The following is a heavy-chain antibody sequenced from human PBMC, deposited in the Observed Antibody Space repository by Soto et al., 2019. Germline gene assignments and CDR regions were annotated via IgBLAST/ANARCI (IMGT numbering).Heavy chain of an antibody. CDR1: GFTFSSDW. CDR2: INQDGSEK. V-gene: IGHV3-7*01. CDR3: SRSLNY. J-gene: IGHJ4*02. Sequence: EVQLVESGGGLVQPGGSLRLSCAASGFTFSSDWMDWVRQAPGKGLEWVANINQDGSEKNYVDSVKGRFTIFRDNAQNSLYLQMSSLTAEDSALYFCSRSLNYWGQGTLVTVSS.